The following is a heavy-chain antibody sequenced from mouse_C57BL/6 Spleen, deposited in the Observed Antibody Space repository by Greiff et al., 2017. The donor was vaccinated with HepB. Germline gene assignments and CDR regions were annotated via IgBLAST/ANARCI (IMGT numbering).Heavy chain of an antibody. Sequence: QVQLQQPGTELVKPGASVKLSCKASGYTFTSYWMHWVKQRPGQGLEWIGNINPSNYGTNYNEKFKSKATLTVDKSSSTAYMQLSSLTSEDSAVYYCARKAAQATYYFDYWGQGTTLTVSS. V-gene: IGHV1-53*01. CDR3: ARKAAQATYYFDY. D-gene: IGHD3-2*02. CDR2: INPSNYGT. CDR1: GYTFTSYW. J-gene: IGHJ2*01.